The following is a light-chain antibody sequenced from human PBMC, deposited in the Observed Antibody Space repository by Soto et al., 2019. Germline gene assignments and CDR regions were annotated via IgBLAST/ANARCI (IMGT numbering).Light chain of an antibody. CDR2: GAS. Sequence: EIVMTQSPATLSVSPGERATISCRASQTVSNNLAWYQQKPGQAPRLLIYGASTRATGIPARFSGSGSGTEFTLTVRSLQSEDCAVYYCQQYNNWLPLTFGGGTKVEIK. V-gene: IGKV3-15*01. CDR3: QQYNNWLPLT. J-gene: IGKJ4*01. CDR1: QTVSNN.